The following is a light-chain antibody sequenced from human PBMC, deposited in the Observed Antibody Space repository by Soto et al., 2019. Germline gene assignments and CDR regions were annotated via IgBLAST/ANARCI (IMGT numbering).Light chain of an antibody. J-gene: IGLJ2*01. CDR3: SSYTSTVTLVV. V-gene: IGLV2-14*03. Sequence: QSVLTQPASVSASPGQSITISCTGTSSDIGDYNYVSWYQQRPGEAPKLILYEVENRPSGISDRFSGSESGNTASLTISGLRTEDEADYYCSSYTSTVTLVVFGGGTKVTVL. CDR2: EVE. CDR1: SSDIGDYNY.